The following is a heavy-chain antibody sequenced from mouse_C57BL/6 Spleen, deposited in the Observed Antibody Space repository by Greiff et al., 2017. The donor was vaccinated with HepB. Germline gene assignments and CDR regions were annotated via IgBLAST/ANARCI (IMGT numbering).Heavy chain of an antibody. Sequence: QVQLQQPGAELVKPGASVKLSCKASGYTFTSYWMHWVKQRPGQGLEWIGMIHPNSGSTNYNEKFKGKATLTVDKSSSTAYMQLSSLTSEDSAVYYCARGGSSYGGFAYWGQGTLVTVSA. CDR1: GYTFTSYW. V-gene: IGHV1-64*01. CDR2: IHPNSGST. CDR3: ARGGSSYGGFAY. J-gene: IGHJ3*01. D-gene: IGHD1-1*01.